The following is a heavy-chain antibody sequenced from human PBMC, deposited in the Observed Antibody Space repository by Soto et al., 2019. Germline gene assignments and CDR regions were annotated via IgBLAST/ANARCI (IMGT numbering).Heavy chain of an antibody. Sequence: EMQLLESGGDLVQPGGSLRLSCAASGFTFSNYAMTWVRQAPGKGLEYVSAISGSGVTTYCQDSMRVRFIISKDNSKKPLFLQMNSLRAEETALCFCAKERDDLGMVDAFAAWGQWAMVTVSS. CDR1: GFTFSNYA. D-gene: IGHD3-3*01. CDR3: AKERDDLGMVDAFAA. J-gene: IGHJ3*01. CDR2: ISGSGVTT. V-gene: IGHV3-23*01.